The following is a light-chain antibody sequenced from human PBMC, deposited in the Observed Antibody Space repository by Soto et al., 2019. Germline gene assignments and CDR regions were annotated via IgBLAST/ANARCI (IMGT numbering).Light chain of an antibody. V-gene: IGKV3D-20*01. CDR3: QQLNSYPPT. CDR2: DAS. CDR1: QSVSNNY. J-gene: IGKJ4*01. Sequence: EIVLTQSPGTLYLSPGDRATLSCGASQSVSNNYLAWYQQKPGVAPRLLIYDASYRGNGIPDRFSGSGSGTEVTLTISSLQPEDFATYYCQQLNSYPPTFGGGTKVDIK.